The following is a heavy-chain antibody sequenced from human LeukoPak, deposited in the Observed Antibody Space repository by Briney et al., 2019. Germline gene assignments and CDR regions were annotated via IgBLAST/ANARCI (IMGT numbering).Heavy chain of an antibody. CDR1: GGSISSYY. CDR2: IYTSGST. Sequence: SETLSLTCTVSGGSISSYYWSWIRQPPGKGLEWIGYIYTSGSTNYNPSLKSRVTISVDTSKNQFSLKLSSVTAADTAVYYCARALGGIAAATAYYDSSGYYYVDAFDIWGQGTMVTVSS. CDR3: ARALGGIAAATAYYDSSGYYYVDAFDI. D-gene: IGHD3-22*01. V-gene: IGHV4-4*09. J-gene: IGHJ3*02.